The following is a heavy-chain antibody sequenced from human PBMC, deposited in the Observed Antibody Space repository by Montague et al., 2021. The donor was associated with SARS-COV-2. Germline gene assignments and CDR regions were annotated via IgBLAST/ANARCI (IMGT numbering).Heavy chain of an antibody. CDR1: GFSLSTSGVG. V-gene: IGHV2-5*02. Sequence: PALVKPTQTLTLTCTFSGFSLSTSGVGVGWIRQPPGKALEGLALIYWDDDKRYSPSLKSRLTITKDTSKNQVVLTMTNMDPVDTATYSCAHRRTTVTSPYFDFWGRGTLVTVSS. D-gene: IGHD4-17*01. CDR2: IYWDDDK. CDR3: AHRRTTVTSPYFDF. J-gene: IGHJ2*01.